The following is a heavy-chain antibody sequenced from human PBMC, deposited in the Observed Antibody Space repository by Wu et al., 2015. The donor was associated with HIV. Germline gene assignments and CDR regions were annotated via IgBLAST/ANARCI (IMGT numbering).Heavy chain of an antibody. CDR2: IIPIFGTA. CDR3: ATRLKGXIVVLPAATSRYYAMDV. V-gene: IGHV1-69*05. CDR1: GGTFRSYA. J-gene: IGHJ6*02. D-gene: IGHD2-2*01. Sequence: QVQLVQSGAEVKKPGSSVKVSCKASGGTFRSYAISWVRQAPGQGLEWMGGIIPIFGTANYAQKFQGRVTITTDESTRTAYMELSSLRSEDTAVYYCATRLKGXIVVLPAATSRYYAMDVVGRGDHGHRLL.